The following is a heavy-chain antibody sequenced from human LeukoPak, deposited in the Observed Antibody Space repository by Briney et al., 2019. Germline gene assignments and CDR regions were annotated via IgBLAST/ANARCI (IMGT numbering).Heavy chain of an antibody. Sequence: ASVKVSCTASGYTFTSYGISWVRQAPGQGLEWMGWISAYNGNTNYAQKLQGRVTMTTDTSTSTAYMELRSLRSDDTAVYYCARVLCGGGSCYYYDYWGQGTLVTVSS. CDR2: ISAYNGNT. CDR3: ARVLCGGGSCYYYDY. J-gene: IGHJ4*02. D-gene: IGHD2-15*01. V-gene: IGHV1-18*01. CDR1: GYTFTSYG.